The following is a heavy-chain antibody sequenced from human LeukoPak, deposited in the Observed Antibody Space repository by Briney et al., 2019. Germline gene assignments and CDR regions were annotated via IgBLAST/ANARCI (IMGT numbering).Heavy chain of an antibody. D-gene: IGHD4-17*01. CDR3: ARDETTVTMNYFDP. Sequence: ASVKVSCKASGYTFTGYYMHWVRQAPGQGLEWMGWINPNSGGTNYAQKFQGRVTMTRDTSISTAYMELSRLKSDDTAAYYCARDETTVTMNYFDPWGQGTLVTVSS. CDR1: GYTFTGYY. J-gene: IGHJ5*02. CDR2: INPNSGGT. V-gene: IGHV1-2*02.